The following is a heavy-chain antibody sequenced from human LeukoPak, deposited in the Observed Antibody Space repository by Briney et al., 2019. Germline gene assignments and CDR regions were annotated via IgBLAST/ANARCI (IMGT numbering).Heavy chain of an antibody. V-gene: IGHV3-49*04. Sequence: GGSLRLSCTASGFTFGDHAMSWVRQAPGKGLEWVGFIRSKTYGKTTEYAASVKGRFTISRDDSKDIAYLQMNSLKTEDTAIYYCTRFVPYLDYWGQGTLVTVSS. CDR2: IRSKTYGKTT. D-gene: IGHD3-16*01. CDR3: TRFVPYLDY. CDR1: GFTFGDHA. J-gene: IGHJ4*02.